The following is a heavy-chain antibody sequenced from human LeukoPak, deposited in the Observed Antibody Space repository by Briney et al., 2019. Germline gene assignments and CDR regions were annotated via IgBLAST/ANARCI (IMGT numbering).Heavy chain of an antibody. CDR2: IYTSGST. V-gene: IGHV4-61*02. CDR1: GGSISSGSYY. CDR3: ARDRHGDYYYYYYYMDV. D-gene: IGHD4-17*01. J-gene: IGHJ6*03. Sequence: PSETLSLTCTVSGGSISSGSYYWSWIRQPAGKGLEWIGRIYTSGSTNYNPSLKSRVTISVDTSKNQFSLKLSSVTAADTAVYYCARDRHGDYYYYYYYMDVWGKGTTVTVSS.